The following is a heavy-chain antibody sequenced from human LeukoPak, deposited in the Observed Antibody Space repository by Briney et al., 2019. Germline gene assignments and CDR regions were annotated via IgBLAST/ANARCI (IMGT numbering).Heavy chain of an antibody. CDR1: GFTFSSYA. CDR3: AKLSDYYDSSGYYRYFDY. Sequence: GGSLRLSCAASGFTFSSYAMSWVRQAPGKGLEWVSAISGSGGSTYYADSVKGRFTISRDNSKNTLYLQMDSLRAEDTAVYYCAKLSDYYDSSGYYRYFDYWGQGTLVTVSS. D-gene: IGHD3-22*01. J-gene: IGHJ4*02. CDR2: ISGSGGST. V-gene: IGHV3-23*01.